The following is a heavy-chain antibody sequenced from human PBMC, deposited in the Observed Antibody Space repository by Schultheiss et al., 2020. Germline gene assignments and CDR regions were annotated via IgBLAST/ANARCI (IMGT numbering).Heavy chain of an antibody. CDR1: GFTFSSYW. D-gene: IGHD3-10*01. CDR2: IYSGGST. CDR3: AKDGTGKPGFDI. J-gene: IGHJ3*02. V-gene: IGHV3-53*01. Sequence: GGSLRLSCAASGFTFSSYWMHWVRQVPGKGLVWVSVIYSGGSTYYADSVKGRFTISRDNSKNTLYLQMNSLRAEDTAVYYCAKDGTGKPGFDIWGQGTMVTVSS.